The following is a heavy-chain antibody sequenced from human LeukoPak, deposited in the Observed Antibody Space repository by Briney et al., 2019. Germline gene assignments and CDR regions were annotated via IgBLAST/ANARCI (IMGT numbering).Heavy chain of an antibody. V-gene: IGHV3-21*01. J-gene: IGHJ4*02. CDR3: AKDRDSSGYYYDYFDY. D-gene: IGHD3-22*01. CDR2: ISGSSSYI. CDR1: GFTFSSYS. Sequence: PGGSLRLSCAASGFTFSSYSMNWVRQAPGKGLEWVSSISGSSSYIYYADSVKGRFTISRDNAKNSLYLQMNSLRAEDTAVYYCAKDRDSSGYYYDYFDYWGQGTLVTVSS.